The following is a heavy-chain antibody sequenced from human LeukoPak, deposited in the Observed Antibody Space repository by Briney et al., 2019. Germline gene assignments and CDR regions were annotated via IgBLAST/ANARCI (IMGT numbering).Heavy chain of an antibody. CDR3: AKERDYAEDMDV. CDR1: GFTFSSYG. CDR2: IWFDGTYE. D-gene: IGHD4-17*01. Sequence: GGSLRLSCAASGFTFSSYGMHWVRQAPGKGLEWVALIWFDGTYEYYADSVKGRFTISRDNSNKTLYLQMYSLRAEDTAVYYCAKERDYAEDMDVWGKGTTVTVSS. J-gene: IGHJ6*03. V-gene: IGHV3-33*06.